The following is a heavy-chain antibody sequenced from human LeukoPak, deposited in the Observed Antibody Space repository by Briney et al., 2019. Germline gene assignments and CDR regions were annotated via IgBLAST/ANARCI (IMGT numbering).Heavy chain of an antibody. CDR2: IYSRGNT. V-gene: IGHV3-66*03. Sequence: GGSLRLSCAASGFTVSNNYMRWVRQAPGKGLEWVSSIYSRGNTFYVDSVKGRFTISRDNSKNTLFLQMNSLRVEDTAVYYCARDYYGPWGQGTLVTVSS. J-gene: IGHJ5*02. CDR1: GFTVSNNY. CDR3: ARDYYGP. D-gene: IGHD3-22*01.